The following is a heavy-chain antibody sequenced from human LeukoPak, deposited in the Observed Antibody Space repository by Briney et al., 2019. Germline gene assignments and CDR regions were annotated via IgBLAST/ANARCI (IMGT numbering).Heavy chain of an antibody. V-gene: IGHV3-21*01. J-gene: IGHJ3*02. CDR1: GFTFSSYS. CDR2: ISSSSSYI. Sequence: NAGGSLRLSCAASGFTFSSYSMNWVRQAPGKGLEWVSSISSSSSYIYYADSVKGRFTISRDNAKNSLYLQMNSLRAEDTAVYYCARDCSSTSCYDAFDIWGQGTMVTVYS. CDR3: ARDCSSTSCYDAFDI. D-gene: IGHD2-2*01.